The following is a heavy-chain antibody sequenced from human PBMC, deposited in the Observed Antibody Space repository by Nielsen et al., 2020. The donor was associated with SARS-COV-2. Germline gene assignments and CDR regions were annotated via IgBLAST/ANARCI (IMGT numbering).Heavy chain of an antibody. D-gene: IGHD3-3*01. CDR3: ARDKGGEYYDFWSGYSNYYYYMDV. V-gene: IGHV1-69*01. Sequence: WVRQAPGQGLQWVGGINPIFGTTNYAQIFQDRVTITADESTNTGYMELTSLTSEDTAVYYCARDKGGEYYDFWSGYSNYYYYMDVWGKGTTVTVSS. J-gene: IGHJ6*03. CDR2: INPIFGTT.